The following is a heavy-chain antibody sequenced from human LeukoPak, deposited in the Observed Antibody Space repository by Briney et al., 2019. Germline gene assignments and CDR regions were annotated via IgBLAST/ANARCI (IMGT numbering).Heavy chain of an antibody. Sequence: GGSLRLSCEASGFTFGSHAMYWVRQAPGKGLEWVAGIFGSGGSSHYADSVKGRFTISRDNSRNTVYLQINSLRADDTAVYYCGKTTVGYSSGQKPAWPVDYWGQGTLVTVSS. V-gene: IGHV3-23*01. CDR1: GFTFGSHA. CDR3: GKTTVGYSSGQKPAWPVDY. CDR2: IFGSGGSS. J-gene: IGHJ4*02. D-gene: IGHD5-18*01.